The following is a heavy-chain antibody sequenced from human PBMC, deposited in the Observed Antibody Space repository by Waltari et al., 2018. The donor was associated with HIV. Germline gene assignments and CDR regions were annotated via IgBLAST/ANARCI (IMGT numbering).Heavy chain of an antibody. V-gene: IGHV4-30-4*08. D-gene: IGHD3-22*01. CDR1: GGSVSSSDYY. CDR3: ARSRHDYYESSGYYRGAFDI. J-gene: IGHJ3*02. CDR2: IYYYENN. Sequence: QVQLQESGPGLVKPSQTLSLTCTVSGGSVSSSDYYWNWIRQPPGKGLEWIRYIYYYENNYYNPSLKSRLTISLDRAKSQFSLKLSSVTAADTAVYYCARSRHDYYESSGYYRGAFDIWGQGTMVPVSS.